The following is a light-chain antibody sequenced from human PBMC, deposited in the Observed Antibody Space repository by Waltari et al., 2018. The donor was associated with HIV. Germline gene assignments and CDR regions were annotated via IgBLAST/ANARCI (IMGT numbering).Light chain of an antibody. CDR3: CSYAGSYTSL. V-gene: IGLV2-11*01. CDR2: DVS. CDR1: SSDVGGYNY. Sequence: QSALTQPRSVSGSPGQSVTIPCTGTSSDVGGYNYVPWYQQHPGKAPKLMIYDVSKRPPGVPDRFSGSKSGNTASLTISGLQAEDEADYYCCSYAGSYTSLFGGGTKLTVL. J-gene: IGLJ2*01.